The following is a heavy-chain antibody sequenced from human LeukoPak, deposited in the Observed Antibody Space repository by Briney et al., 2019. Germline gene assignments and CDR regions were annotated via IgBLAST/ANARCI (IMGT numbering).Heavy chain of an antibody. V-gene: IGHV3-21*01. J-gene: IGHJ4*02. CDR2: ITSGGDYI. Sequence: GGSLRLSCAASGFTFNTFNMNWVRQAPGKGLEWVSYITSGGDYIYYADSVKRRFTTSRDNAKNSLSLQLNSLRVEDTAVYYCARGHYDVLAASYKWTPDYWGQGTLVTVSS. CDR1: GFTFNTFN. D-gene: IGHD3-9*01. CDR3: ARGHYDVLAASYKWTPDY.